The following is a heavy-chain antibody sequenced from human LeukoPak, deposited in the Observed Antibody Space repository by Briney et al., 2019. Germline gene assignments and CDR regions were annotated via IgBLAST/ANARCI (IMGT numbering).Heavy chain of an antibody. CDR3: AGGFWSGYYTS. CDR1: GGSISSYY. CDR2: IYTSGST. V-gene: IGHV4-4*09. Sequence: SETLSLTCTVSGGSISSYYWSWIRQPPGKGLEWIGYIYTSGSTNYNPSLRSRVTISLGTSKNQFSLKLSSVTAADTAVYYCAGGFWSGYYTSWGQGTLVTVSS. D-gene: IGHD3-3*01. J-gene: IGHJ4*02.